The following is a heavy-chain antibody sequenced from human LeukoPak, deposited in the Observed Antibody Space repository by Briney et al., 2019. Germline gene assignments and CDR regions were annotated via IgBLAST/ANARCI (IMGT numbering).Heavy chain of an antibody. V-gene: IGHV1-8*01. J-gene: IGHJ4*02. Sequence: ASVKVSCTASGYTFASYDINWVRQATGRGPEWMGWMNPSSGNTGYAQTFQGRVSMTRDTSTNTAYLELSSLRSEDTAVYYCATHTYYSSGSFAYWGQGTLVTVSS. D-gene: IGHD3-10*01. CDR1: GYTFASYD. CDR2: MNPSSGNT. CDR3: ATHTYYSSGSFAY.